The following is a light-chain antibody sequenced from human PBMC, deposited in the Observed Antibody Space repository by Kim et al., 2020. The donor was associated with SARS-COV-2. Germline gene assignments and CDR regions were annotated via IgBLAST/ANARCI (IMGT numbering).Light chain of an antibody. CDR3: QSYNRDNVL. CDR2: EDD. CDR1: SGSIDDNY. V-gene: IGLV6-57*03. J-gene: IGLJ2*01. Sequence: GKTVTTSCTRSSGSIDDNYVQSYQQRPGGVPTAVIYEDDQRPSGVSDRFSGSIDNSSNSASLTISGLRTEDEADYYCQSYNRDNVLFGGGTQLTVL.